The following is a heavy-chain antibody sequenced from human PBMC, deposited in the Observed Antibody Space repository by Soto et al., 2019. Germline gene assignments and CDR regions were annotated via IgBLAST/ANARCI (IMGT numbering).Heavy chain of an antibody. D-gene: IGHD6-19*01. CDR2: IYHRGST. Sequence: SETLSLTCAFSGYSIRSGYYWCWIRQPPGKGLEWIGSIYHRGSTYYNPSLKSRVTISVDTSKNQFSLKLSSVTAADTAVYYCARERGRFDGRG. CDR3: ARERGRFDG. V-gene: IGHV4-38-2*02. CDR1: GYSIRSGYY. J-gene: IGHJ6*01.